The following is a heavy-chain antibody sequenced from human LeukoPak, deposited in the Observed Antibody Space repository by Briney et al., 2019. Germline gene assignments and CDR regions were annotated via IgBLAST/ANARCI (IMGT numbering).Heavy chain of an antibody. V-gene: IGHV3-23*01. CDR1: GFTFSSYA. J-gene: IGHJ4*02. Sequence: GGSLRLSCAASGFTFSSYAMKWVRQAPGKGLEWVSGISDRGGTTYYADSVEGRFTISRDNSKNTLYLQMNNLRAEDTAVYYCAKVTSGGSCYQSDYWGQGTLVTVSS. CDR2: ISDRGGTT. D-gene: IGHD2-15*01. CDR3: AKVTSGGSCYQSDY.